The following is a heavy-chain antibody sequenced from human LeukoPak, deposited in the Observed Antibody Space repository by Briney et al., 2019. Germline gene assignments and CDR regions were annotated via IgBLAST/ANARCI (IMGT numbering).Heavy chain of an antibody. CDR2: IYYSGST. D-gene: IGHD3-10*01. V-gene: IGHV4-30-4*01. CDR1: GGSISSGDYY. CDR3: ARVYYYGSGSYWYYFDY. Sequence: PSETLSLTCTVSGGSISSGDYYWSWIRQPPGKGLEWIGYIYYSGSTYYNPSLKSRVTISVDTSKNQFSLKLSSVTAADTAVYYCARVYYYGSGSYWYYFDYWGQGTLVTVSS. J-gene: IGHJ4*02.